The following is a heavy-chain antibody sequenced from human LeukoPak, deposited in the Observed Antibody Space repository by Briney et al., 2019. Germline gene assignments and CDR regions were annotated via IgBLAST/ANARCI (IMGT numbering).Heavy chain of an antibody. Sequence: ASVKVSCKTSGYTFATHSIIWVRQAPGQGLEWMGSISVYNDKTTSAQRVQDRVSMTADTSTATAYMELRRLTSDDTAVYYCARGGGKSTPAAIIFVAFDSWGQGTLVSVSS. D-gene: IGHD5-24*01. CDR2: ISVYNDKT. CDR3: ARGGGKSTPAAIIFVAFDS. J-gene: IGHJ4*02. V-gene: IGHV1-18*01. CDR1: GYTFATHS.